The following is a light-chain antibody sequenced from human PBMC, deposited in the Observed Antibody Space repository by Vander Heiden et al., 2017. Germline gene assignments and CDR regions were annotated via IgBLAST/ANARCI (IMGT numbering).Light chain of an antibody. CDR1: QSLLHSNGYNY. V-gene: IGKV2-28*01. J-gene: IGKJ3*01. Sequence: DIVMTQSLPSLPVTPGEPASISCRSSQSLLHSNGYNYLDWYLQKPGQSPQLLIYLGSNRASGVPDRFSGSGSGTDFTLKISRVEAEDVGVYYCRQALQTPFTFGHGTKVDIK. CDR3: RQALQTPFT. CDR2: LGS.